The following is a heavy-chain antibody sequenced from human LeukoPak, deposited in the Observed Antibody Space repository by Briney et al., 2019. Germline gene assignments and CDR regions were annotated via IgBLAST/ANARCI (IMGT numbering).Heavy chain of an antibody. V-gene: IGHV3-23*01. J-gene: IGHJ4*02. CDR3: AKEGSPLLWFGEFSPDYFDY. CDR2: ISGSGDST. D-gene: IGHD3-10*01. CDR1: GFTFSSYA. Sequence: GGSLRLSCAASGFTFSSYAMSWVRQAPGKGLEWVSAISGSGDSTYYADSVKGRFTISRDNSKNTLYLQMNSLRAEDTAVYYCAKEGSPLLWFGEFSPDYFDYWGQGTLVTVSS.